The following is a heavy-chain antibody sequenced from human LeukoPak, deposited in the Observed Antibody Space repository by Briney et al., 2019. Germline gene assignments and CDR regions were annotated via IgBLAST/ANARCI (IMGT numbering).Heavy chain of an antibody. CDR1: GFTFSSYW. D-gene: IGHD3-10*01. CDR2: INSDGSST. CDR3: VREKYYLGSSDY. J-gene: IGHJ4*02. V-gene: IGHV3-74*01. Sequence: RGSLRLSCAASGFTFSSYWMDWVRQAPGKGLVWVSRINSDGSSTTYADSVKGRFTISRDNAKNTLYLQMNSLRAEDTAVYYCVREKYYLGSSDYWGQGTLVTVSS.